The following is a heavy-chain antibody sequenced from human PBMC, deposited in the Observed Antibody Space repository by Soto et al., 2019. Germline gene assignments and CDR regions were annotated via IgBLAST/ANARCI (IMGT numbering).Heavy chain of an antibody. V-gene: IGHV3-33*01. CDR3: ARWNLAGPTIDAFDL. D-gene: IGHD5-12*01. CDR1: GFTFSRNG. CDR2: IWYHGNKE. Sequence: QEQLVESGGGVVQPGRSLRLSCAASGFTFSRNGMHWIRQAPGKGLEWVAIIWYHGNKENYADSVRGRFTISRDNSKHTVYLQMDSLRVEDTAVYYCARWNLAGPTIDAFDLWGQGTLVTVSS. J-gene: IGHJ3*01.